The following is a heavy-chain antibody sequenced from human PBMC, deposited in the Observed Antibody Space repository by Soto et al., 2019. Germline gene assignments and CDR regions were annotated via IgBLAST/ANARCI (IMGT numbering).Heavy chain of an antibody. J-gene: IGHJ6*02. CDR2: IYYSGST. CDR3: ARTYPYGSGISRDRNGMDV. CDR1: GGSISSYY. D-gene: IGHD3-10*01. Sequence: SETLSLTCTVSGGSISSYYWSWFRQPPGKGLEWIGYIYYSGSTSYNPSLKSRVTISVDTSKNQFSLKLSSVTAADTAVYYCARTYPYGSGISRDRNGMDVWGQGTTVTVSS. V-gene: IGHV4-59*01.